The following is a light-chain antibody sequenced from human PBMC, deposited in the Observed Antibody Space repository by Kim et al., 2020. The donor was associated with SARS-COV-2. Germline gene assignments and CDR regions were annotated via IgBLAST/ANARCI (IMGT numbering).Light chain of an antibody. CDR1: QSVSTS. CDR2: GAS. J-gene: IGKJ4*01. V-gene: IGKV3-15*01. Sequence: SVSPGERATLSCRASQSVSTSLAWYQQKPGQAPRLLIYGASTRATGIPARFSGSGSGTEFTLTISSLQSEDFAVYTCQHYSTTPLTFGGGTKV. CDR3: QHYSTTPLT.